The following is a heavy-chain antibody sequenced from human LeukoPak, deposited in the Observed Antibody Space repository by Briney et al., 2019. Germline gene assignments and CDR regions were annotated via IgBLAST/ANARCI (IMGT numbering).Heavy chain of an antibody. CDR2: ISYDGSNK. CDR3: ARHYYGSGSGGAFDI. CDR1: GFTFSSYA. D-gene: IGHD3-10*01. Sequence: GGSLRLSCAASGFTFSSYAMHWVRQAPGKGLEWVAVISYDGSNKYYADSVKGRFTISRDNSKNTLYLQMNSLRAEDTAVYYCARHYYGSGSGGAFDIWSQGTMVTVSS. J-gene: IGHJ3*02. V-gene: IGHV3-30*04.